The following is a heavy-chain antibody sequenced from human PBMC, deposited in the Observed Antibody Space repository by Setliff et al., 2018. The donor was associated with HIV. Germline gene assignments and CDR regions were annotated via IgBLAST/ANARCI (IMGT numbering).Heavy chain of an antibody. CDR2: INPKSGDT. CDR3: TRGTAVADTNTQPFKY. CDR1: GYMFTDYY. J-gene: IGHJ4*02. Sequence: ASVKVSCKASGYMFTDYYIHWVRQAPGQGLEWMGWINPKSGDTKYGQSFQGRVTMTRDTSFSTAYMNLSGLRSNDTAVYYCTRGTAVADTNTQPFKYWGQGALVTVSS. D-gene: IGHD6-19*01. V-gene: IGHV1-2*02.